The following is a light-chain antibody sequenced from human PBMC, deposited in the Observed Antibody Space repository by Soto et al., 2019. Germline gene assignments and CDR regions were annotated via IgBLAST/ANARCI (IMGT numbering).Light chain of an antibody. Sequence: EIVVTQSPGTLSLSPGERATLSCRASQTVTSNYLAWYQQKPGQAPRLLIYAASRRATGIPDRFSGSGSGTDFTLSFSRLEPEDFAVDYCQQYGSSLSYTFGQGTKLEIK. CDR1: QTVTSNY. V-gene: IGKV3-20*01. CDR3: QQYGSSLSYT. J-gene: IGKJ2*01. CDR2: AAS.